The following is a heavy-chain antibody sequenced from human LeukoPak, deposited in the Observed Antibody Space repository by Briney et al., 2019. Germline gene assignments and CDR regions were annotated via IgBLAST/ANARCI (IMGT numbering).Heavy chain of an antibody. V-gene: IGHV3-74*01. Sequence: GGSLRLSCAASGFTFSSYWMHWVRQAPGEGLVWVSRISPDGTTTNYADSVTGRFTISRDTAKNSLYLQMNSLRAEDTALYYCAKGVDTAMVTYFDYWGQGTLVTVSS. CDR2: ISPDGTTT. D-gene: IGHD5-18*01. CDR3: AKGVDTAMVTYFDY. J-gene: IGHJ4*02. CDR1: GFTFSSYW.